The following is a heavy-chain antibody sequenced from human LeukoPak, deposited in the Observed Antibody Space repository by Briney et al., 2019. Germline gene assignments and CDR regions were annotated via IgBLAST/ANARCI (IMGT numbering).Heavy chain of an antibody. CDR2: IYYSGST. CDR1: GGSISSYY. Sequence: SETLSLTCTVSGGSISSYYWSWSRQPPGKGLEWIGYIYYSGSTNYNPSLKSRVTISVDTSKNQFSLKLSSVTAADTAVYYCAREVISGSPWFDPWGQGTLVTVSS. J-gene: IGHJ5*02. CDR3: AREVISGSPWFDP. D-gene: IGHD6-19*01. V-gene: IGHV4-59*01.